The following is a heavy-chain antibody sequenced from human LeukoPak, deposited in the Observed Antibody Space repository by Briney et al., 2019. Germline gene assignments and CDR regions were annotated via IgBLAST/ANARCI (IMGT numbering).Heavy chain of an antibody. J-gene: IGHJ5*02. Sequence: ASVKVSCKVSGYTRTELSMHWVRQAPGNGLEWMGGFDPEDGETIYAQKFQGRVTMTEDTSTDTAYMELSSLRSEDTAVYYCATGRGTMVRGVIRGVWFDPWGQGTLVTVSS. CDR3: ATGRGTMVRGVIRGVWFDP. D-gene: IGHD3-10*01. CDR2: FDPEDGET. CDR1: GYTRTELS. V-gene: IGHV1-24*01.